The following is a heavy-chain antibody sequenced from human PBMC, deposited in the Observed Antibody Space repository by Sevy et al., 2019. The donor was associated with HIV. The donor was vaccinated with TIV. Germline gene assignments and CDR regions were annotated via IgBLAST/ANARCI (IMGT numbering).Heavy chain of an antibody. D-gene: IGHD6-13*01. Sequence: ASVKVSCKASGYTFTSYGISWVRQAPGQGLEWMGWISAYNGNTNYAQKLQGRVTMTTDTSTSTAYMGLRSLRSDDTAGYYCARERRYSSSWSAFDIWGQGTMVTVSS. CDR1: GYTFTSYG. J-gene: IGHJ3*02. V-gene: IGHV1-18*01. CDR3: ARERRYSSSWSAFDI. CDR2: ISAYNGNT.